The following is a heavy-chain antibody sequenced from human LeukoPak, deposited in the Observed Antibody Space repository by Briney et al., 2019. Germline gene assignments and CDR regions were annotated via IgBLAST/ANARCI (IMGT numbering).Heavy chain of an antibody. V-gene: IGHV4-59*01. Sequence: PSETLSLTCTVSGGSISSYYWSWIRQPPGKGLEWIGYIYCSGSTNYNPSLKSRVTISVDTSKNQFSLKLSSVTAADTAVYYCARGVYDFWSGYPDPNNWFDPWGQGTLVTVSS. CDR3: ARGVYDFWSGYPDPNNWFDP. CDR1: GGSISSYY. CDR2: IYCSGST. D-gene: IGHD3-3*01. J-gene: IGHJ5*02.